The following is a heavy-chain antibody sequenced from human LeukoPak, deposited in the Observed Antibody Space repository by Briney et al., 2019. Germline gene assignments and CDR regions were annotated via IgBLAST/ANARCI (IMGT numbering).Heavy chain of an antibody. CDR2: IDSDGSST. Sequence: GGSLRLSYAASGFTFSSYWMHWVRQAPGKGLVWVSRIDSDGSSTSYAGSMKGRFTISRDNAKNTMYLQMNSLRAEDTAVYYCARLGAYSSLGPFDYWGQGTLVTVSS. V-gene: IGHV3-74*01. J-gene: IGHJ4*02. CDR3: ARLGAYSSLGPFDY. CDR1: GFTFSSYW. D-gene: IGHD6-6*01.